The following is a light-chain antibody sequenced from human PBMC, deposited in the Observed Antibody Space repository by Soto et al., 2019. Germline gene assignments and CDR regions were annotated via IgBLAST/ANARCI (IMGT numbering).Light chain of an antibody. V-gene: IGKV3-15*01. J-gene: IGKJ4*01. CDR1: QSVRSD. CDR2: DAS. CDR3: QQYNNWPLT. Sequence: EIVLTQSPATLSVSPGDRATLSCRASQSVRSDLAWLQQKPGQAPRLLIYDASTRATGIPARFSGSVSGTEFTRTISSLQSEDFAIYYCQQYNNWPLTFGGGTKVEIK.